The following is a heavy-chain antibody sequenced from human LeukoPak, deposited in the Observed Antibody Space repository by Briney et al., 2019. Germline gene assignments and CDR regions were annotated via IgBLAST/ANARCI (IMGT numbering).Heavy chain of an antibody. D-gene: IGHD3-3*01. CDR3: ARALLYDFWSGFYYYYYGMDV. J-gene: IGHJ6*02. CDR2: ISSSSSYI. Sequence: GGSLRLSCAASGFTFSSYSVNWVRQAPGKGLEWVSSISSSSSYIYYADSVKGRSTISRDNAKNSLYLQMNSLRAEDTAVYYCARALLYDFWSGFYYYYYGMDVWGQGTTVTVSS. CDR1: GFTFSSYS. V-gene: IGHV3-21*01.